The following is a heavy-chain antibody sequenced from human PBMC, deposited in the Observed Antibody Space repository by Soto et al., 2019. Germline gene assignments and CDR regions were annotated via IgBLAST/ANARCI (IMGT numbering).Heavy chain of an antibody. V-gene: IGHV4-34*01. CDR3: ARGKTGTTGDWFDP. CDR1: GGSFSGYY. D-gene: IGHD1-7*01. Sequence: SETLSLTCAVYGGSFSGYYWSWIRQPPGKGLEWIGEINHSGSTNYNPSLKSRVTISVDTSKNQFSLKLSSVTAADTAVYYCARGKTGTTGDWFDPWGQGTLVTVSS. CDR2: INHSGST. J-gene: IGHJ5*02.